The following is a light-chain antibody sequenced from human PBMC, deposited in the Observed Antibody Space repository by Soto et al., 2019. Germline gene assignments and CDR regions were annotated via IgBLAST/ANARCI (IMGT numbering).Light chain of an antibody. J-gene: IGKJ4*01. CDR2: GAS. Sequence: EIVMTQSPATLSVSPGERATLSCRASQSVRSNLAWYQHKPGQAPRLLISGASTGATGVPARFSGGGSGTEFTLTINSLQSEDFAIYYCQQYDYWPVTFGGGTKVDIK. CDR1: QSVRSN. CDR3: QQYDYWPVT. V-gene: IGKV3-15*01.